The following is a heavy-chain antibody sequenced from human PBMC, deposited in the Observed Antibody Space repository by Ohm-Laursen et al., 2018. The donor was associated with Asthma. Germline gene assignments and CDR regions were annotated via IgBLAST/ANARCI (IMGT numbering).Heavy chain of an antibody. V-gene: IGHV4-31*02. Sequence: SETLSLTWTVSGGSISSGGYYWSWIRQHPGKGLEWIGYIYYSGSTYYNPSLKSRVTISVDTSKNQFSLKLSSVTAADTAVYYCARVDSSGYYLYFDYWGQGTLVTVSS. J-gene: IGHJ4*02. CDR3: ARVDSSGYYLYFDY. CDR1: GGSISSGGYY. D-gene: IGHD3-22*01. CDR2: IYYSGST.